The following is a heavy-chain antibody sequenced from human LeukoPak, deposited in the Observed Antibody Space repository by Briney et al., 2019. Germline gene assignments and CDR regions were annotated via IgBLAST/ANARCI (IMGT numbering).Heavy chain of an antibody. D-gene: IGHD3-9*01. CDR3: ARITIRMGAFDI. CDR2: IDWDDDK. Sequence: SGPGPVKPTQTLTLTCTFSGFSLSTSGMCVSWIRQPPGKALEWLARIDWDDDKYYSTSLKTRLTISKDTSKNQVVLTMTNMDPVDTATYYCARITIRMGAFDIWGQGTMVTVSS. V-gene: IGHV2-70*11. CDR1: GFSLSTSGMC. J-gene: IGHJ3*02.